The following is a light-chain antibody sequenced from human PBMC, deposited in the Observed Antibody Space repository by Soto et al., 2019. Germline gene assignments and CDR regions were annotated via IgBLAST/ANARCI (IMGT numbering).Light chain of an antibody. CDR1: SSDVGGYNY. CDR2: EVS. J-gene: IGLJ1*01. Sequence: QSALTQPASVSGSPGQSITISCTGTSSDVGGYNYVSWYQQHPGKAPKVMIYEVSNRPSGVSNRFSGSKSGNTASLTISGLQAEDDADYYCSSYTTSSTLVVFGAGTKLTVL. CDR3: SSYTTSSTLVV. V-gene: IGLV2-14*01.